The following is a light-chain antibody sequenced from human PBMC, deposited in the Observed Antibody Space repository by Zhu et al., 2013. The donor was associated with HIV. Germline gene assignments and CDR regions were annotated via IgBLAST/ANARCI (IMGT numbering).Light chain of an antibody. J-gene: IGKJ1*01. Sequence: DIQMTQSPSSLSASVGDRVTITCRASQSISSYLNWYQQKPGKAPKLLIYAASNLQSGVPSRFSGSGSGTDFTLTISHVSTYVGSLVSNLNLTTF. V-gene: IGKV1-39*01. CDR1: QSISSY. CDR3: LNLTT. CDR2: AAS.